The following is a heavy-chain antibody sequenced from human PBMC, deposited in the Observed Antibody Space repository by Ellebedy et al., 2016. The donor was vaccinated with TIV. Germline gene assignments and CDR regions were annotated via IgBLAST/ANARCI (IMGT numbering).Heavy chain of an antibody. J-gene: IGHJ4*02. Sequence: MPSETLSLTCTVSAGSISSYYWSWIRQPPGKGLEWIGYIYYSGSTNYNPSLKSRVTISVDTSKNQFSLKLSSVTAADTAVYYCARDGGDRYFDYWGQGTLVTVSS. V-gene: IGHV4-59*01. D-gene: IGHD2-21*02. CDR2: IYYSGST. CDR3: ARDGGDRYFDY. CDR1: AGSISSYY.